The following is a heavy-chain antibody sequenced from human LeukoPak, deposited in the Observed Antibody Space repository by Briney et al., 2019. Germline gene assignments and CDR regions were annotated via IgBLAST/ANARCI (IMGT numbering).Heavy chain of an antibody. Sequence: PSETLSLTCTVSGGSVNSYYLSWIRQPAGKTLDWIGRIYDGGSTNYNPSLKSRVTMSVDTSKNQISLKLKSVTAADTAVYYCARDSGTSGEVKFDPWGQGALVTVSS. V-gene: IGHV4-4*07. CDR1: GGSVNSYY. J-gene: IGHJ5*02. CDR3: ARDSGTSGEVKFDP. CDR2: IYDGGST. D-gene: IGHD3-10*01.